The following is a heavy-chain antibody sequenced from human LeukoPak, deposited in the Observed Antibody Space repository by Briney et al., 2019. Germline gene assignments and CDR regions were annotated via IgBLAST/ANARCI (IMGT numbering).Heavy chain of an antibody. CDR3: VKDEPDSSRYYLTDY. Sequence: SETLSLTCTVSGAYISNYHWSWIRQPAGKGLEWIGRIYNTGSTNYNPSLQRRVTMSVDTSKNQFSLNLSSVTAADTAVYYCVKDEPDSSRYYLTDYWGQGILVTVSS. D-gene: IGHD3-22*01. V-gene: IGHV4-4*07. J-gene: IGHJ4*02. CDR1: GAYISNYH. CDR2: IYNTGST.